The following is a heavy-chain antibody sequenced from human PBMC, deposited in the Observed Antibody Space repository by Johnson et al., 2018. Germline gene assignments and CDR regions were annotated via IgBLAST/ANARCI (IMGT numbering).Heavy chain of an antibody. V-gene: IGHV3-33*01. J-gene: IGHJ6*02. Sequence: VQLVESGGGVVQTGRSLRLSCAASAFAFNTYGMHWVRQAPGKGLEWVAVIWYDGRNKDYAASVKGRFTISRDNSKNTLFLQMNGLRAEDTAMYYCARDFGTRLGREVCINPYYYYAMDVWGQGTMVSVSS. D-gene: IGHD3-10*01. CDR1: AFAFNTYG. CDR3: ARDFGTRLGREVCINPYYYYAMDV. CDR2: IWYDGRNK.